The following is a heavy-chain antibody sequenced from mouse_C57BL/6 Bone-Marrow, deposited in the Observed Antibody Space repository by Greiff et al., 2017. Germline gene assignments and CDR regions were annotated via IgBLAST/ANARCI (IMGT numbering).Heavy chain of an antibody. CDR2: IDPETGGT. V-gene: IGHV1-15*01. Sequence: VQLQQSGAELVRPGASVTLSCKASGYTFTDYEMHWVKQTPVHGLEWIGAIDPETGGTAYNQKFKGKAILTADKSSRTAYMELRSLTSEDSAVYYCTRYYYGPNWYFDVWGTGTTVTVSS. J-gene: IGHJ1*03. D-gene: IGHD1-1*01. CDR3: TRYYYGPNWYFDV. CDR1: GYTFTDYE.